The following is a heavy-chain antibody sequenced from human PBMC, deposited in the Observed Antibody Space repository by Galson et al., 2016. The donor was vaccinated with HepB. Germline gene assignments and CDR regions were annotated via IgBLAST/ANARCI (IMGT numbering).Heavy chain of an antibody. CDR2: ISSSSLYK. V-gene: IGHV3-21*01. CDR3: ARSRITIVRGNGGFDY. CDR1: GFSFSDFD. J-gene: IGHJ4*02. D-gene: IGHD3-10*01. Sequence: SLRLSCATSGFSFSDFDMNWVRQAPGKGLEWISSISSSSLYKYNADSLKGRFTISRDNAKNSLYLQMNSLRAEDTALYYCARSRITIVRGNGGFDYWGQGILVTVSS.